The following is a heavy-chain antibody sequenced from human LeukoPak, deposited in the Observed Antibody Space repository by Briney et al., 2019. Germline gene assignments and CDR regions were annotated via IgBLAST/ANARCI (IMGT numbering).Heavy chain of an antibody. D-gene: IGHD1-26*01. CDR3: AREDSGSYPYFDY. Sequence: ASVKVSCKASGYTFTNYYMHWVRQSPGRGLEWMGLINPSGDATMYAQKFQGRVTMTRDTSISTAYMELSRLRSDDTAVYYCAREDSGSYPYFDYWGQGTLVTVPS. CDR2: INPSGDAT. V-gene: IGHV1-46*01. CDR1: GYTFTNYY. J-gene: IGHJ4*02.